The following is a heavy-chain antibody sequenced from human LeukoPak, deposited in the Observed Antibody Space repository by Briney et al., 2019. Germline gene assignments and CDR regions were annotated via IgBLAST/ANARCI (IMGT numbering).Heavy chain of an antibody. D-gene: IGHD6-13*01. V-gene: IGHV3-21*01. CDR3: ARRVASANDAFDI. Sequence: GGSLRLSCAASGFTFSSYSMNWVRQAPGKGLEWVSSISSGNIYCGDSLKGRFTTSRDNAKNSLYLQMNSLRAEDTAVYHCARRVASANDAFDIWGQGTMVTVSS. J-gene: IGHJ3*02. CDR1: GFTFSSYS. CDR2: ISSGNI.